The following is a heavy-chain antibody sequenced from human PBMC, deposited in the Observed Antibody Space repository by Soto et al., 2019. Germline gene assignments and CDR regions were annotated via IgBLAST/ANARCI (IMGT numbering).Heavy chain of an antibody. CDR1: GGTFSSYA. Sequence: QVQLVQSGAEVKKPGSSVKVSCKASGGTFSSYAISWVRQAPGQGLEWMGGIIPIFGTANYAQKFQGRVTITADESTSTAYLELSSLRSEDTVVYCCARDGGVYDYSPFDYWGPGTLVTVSS. D-gene: IGHD4-4*01. CDR3: ARDGGVYDYSPFDY. CDR2: IIPIFGTA. J-gene: IGHJ4*01. V-gene: IGHV1-69*12.